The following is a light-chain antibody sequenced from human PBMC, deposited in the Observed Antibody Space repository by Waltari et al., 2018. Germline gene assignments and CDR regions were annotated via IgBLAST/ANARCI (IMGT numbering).Light chain of an antibody. CDR1: RSVSSNF. CDR2: DGS. CDR3: QQYSASSWT. V-gene: IGKV3-20*01. Sequence: EIVLTQSPGPLLLSPGERATLSCRASRSVSSNFLAWYTQKPGQAPRLLIYDGSTRAAGIPDRFSGSGSGTDFTLTISRLEPEDFAVYYCQQYSASSWTFGQGTKVQIK. J-gene: IGKJ1*01.